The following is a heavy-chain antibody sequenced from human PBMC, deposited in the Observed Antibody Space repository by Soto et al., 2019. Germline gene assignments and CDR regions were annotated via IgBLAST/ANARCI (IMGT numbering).Heavy chain of an antibody. CDR3: ARDGDYYDSSGYYYFDY. V-gene: IGHV1-69*01. J-gene: IGHJ4*02. CDR1: GGTFSSYA. CDR2: IIPIFGTA. D-gene: IGHD3-22*01. Sequence: QVQLVQSGAEVKKPGSSVKVSCKASGGTFSSYAISWVRQAPGQGLEWMGGIIPIFGTANYAQKFQGRVTSTADESTSTAYMELSSLRSEDTAVYYCARDGDYYDSSGYYYFDYWGQGTLVTVSS.